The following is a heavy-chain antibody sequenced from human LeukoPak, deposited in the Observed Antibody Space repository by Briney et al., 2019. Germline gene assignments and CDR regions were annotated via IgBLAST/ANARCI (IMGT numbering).Heavy chain of an antibody. Sequence: SETLSLTCTVSGGSISSYYWSWLRQPPGKGLEWIGYIYYSGSTNYNPSLKSRVTISVDTSKNQFSLKLSSVTAADTAVYYCARGVGPTFDYWGQGTLVTVSS. CDR1: GGSISSYY. V-gene: IGHV4-59*01. J-gene: IGHJ4*02. CDR3: ARGVGPTFDY. CDR2: IYYSGST. D-gene: IGHD1-26*01.